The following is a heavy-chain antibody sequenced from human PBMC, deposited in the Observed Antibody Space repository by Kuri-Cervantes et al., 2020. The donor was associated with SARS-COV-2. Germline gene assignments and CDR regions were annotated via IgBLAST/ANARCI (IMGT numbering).Heavy chain of an antibody. CDR2: INPNSGGT. D-gene: IGHD3-3*01. J-gene: IGHJ5*02. V-gene: IGHV1-2*04. Sequence: ASVKVSCKASGYTFTGYYMHWVRQAPGQGLEWMGWINPNSGGTNYAQKFQAWVTMTRDTSISTVYMELSRLRSDDTAVYYCARGPAITIFGVLRGRENWFDPWGQGTLVTVSS. CDR1: GYTFTGYY. CDR3: ARGPAITIFGVLRGRENWFDP.